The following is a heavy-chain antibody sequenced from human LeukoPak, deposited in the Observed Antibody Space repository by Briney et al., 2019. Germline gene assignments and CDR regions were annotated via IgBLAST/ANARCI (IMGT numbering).Heavy chain of an antibody. V-gene: IGHV1-2*02. CDR1: GYTFTGYC. Sequence: SVNVSCKASGYTFTGYCMHWVRHAPGQGLEWMGWINPNTGGTNYAQKFQGRVTMTRDTSINTAYMELSRLRSDDTAMYYCAREGSDSSGYQDSWGQGTLVTVSS. CDR2: INPNTGGT. CDR3: AREGSDSSGYQDS. J-gene: IGHJ4*02. D-gene: IGHD3-22*01.